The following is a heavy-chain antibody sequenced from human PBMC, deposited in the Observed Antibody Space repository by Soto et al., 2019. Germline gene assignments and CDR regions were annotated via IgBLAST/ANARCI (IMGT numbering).Heavy chain of an antibody. Sequence: EVQLVESGGGLVQPGGSLRLSYAASGFTFSSYSMNWVRQAPGKGLEWVSYISSSSSTIYYADSVKGRFTISRDNAKNSLYLQMNSLRDEDTAVYYCARQDIVVVVAATYYFDYWGQGTLVTVSS. D-gene: IGHD2-15*01. CDR1: GFTFSSYS. CDR2: ISSSSSTI. J-gene: IGHJ4*02. V-gene: IGHV3-48*02. CDR3: ARQDIVVVVAATYYFDY.